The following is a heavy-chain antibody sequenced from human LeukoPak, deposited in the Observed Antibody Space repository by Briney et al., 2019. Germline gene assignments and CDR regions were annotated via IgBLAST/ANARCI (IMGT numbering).Heavy chain of an antibody. CDR2: IYPRDSDT. CDR1: GYSFTIFW. V-gene: IGHV5-51*01. J-gene: IGHJ3*02. Sequence: GETLKSSSNGAGYSFTIFWIGWVRQMLGKGLDWIGIIYPRDSDTRYNPCFQGQITSSADKSISTAYLQWSSLKASDTAMYYCAKTRDSFLSGAFDIWGQGTMVTVSS. CDR3: AKTRDSFLSGAFDI. D-gene: IGHD5-24*01.